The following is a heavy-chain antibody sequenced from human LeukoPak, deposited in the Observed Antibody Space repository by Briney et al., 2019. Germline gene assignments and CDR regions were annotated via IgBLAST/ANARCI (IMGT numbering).Heavy chain of an antibody. Sequence: PGGSLRLSCAASGFTFSSYWMHWVRHAPGKGLVWVSRINSDGSSTSYAGSVKGRFTISRDNAKNTLYLQMNSLRAEDTAVYYCARELHSSSWYSYYYGMDVWGQGTTVTVS. D-gene: IGHD6-13*01. J-gene: IGHJ6*02. CDR3: ARELHSSSWYSYYYGMDV. V-gene: IGHV3-74*01. CDR2: INSDGSST. CDR1: GFTFSSYW.